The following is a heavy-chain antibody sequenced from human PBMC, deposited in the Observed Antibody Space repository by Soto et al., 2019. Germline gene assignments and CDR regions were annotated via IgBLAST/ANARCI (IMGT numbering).Heavy chain of an antibody. Sequence: QVQLVQSGAEVKKPGASMKVSCKASGYTFTTYGMSWVRQAPGQGLDWMGWISTYNGNTKYAESLQGRVSMTTDTATSTAYMELKSLTSDDTAVYYCARGPTDYYDNSGNYFFDQWGQGTLVTVSS. CDR2: ISTYNGNT. V-gene: IGHV1-18*01. CDR1: GYTFTTYG. CDR3: ARGPTDYYDNSGNYFFDQ. J-gene: IGHJ4*02. D-gene: IGHD3-22*01.